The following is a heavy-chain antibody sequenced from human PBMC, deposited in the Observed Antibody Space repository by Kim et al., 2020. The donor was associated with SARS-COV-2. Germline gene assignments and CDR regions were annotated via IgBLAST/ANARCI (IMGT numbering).Heavy chain of an antibody. Sequence: PSLMSRVTISVDPSKNQFSLKLSSVTAADTAVYYCARDPTNYYDSSGYAVWGQGTLVTVSS. V-gene: IGHV4-31*02. CDR3: ARDPTNYYDSSGYAV. D-gene: IGHD3-22*01. J-gene: IGHJ4*02.